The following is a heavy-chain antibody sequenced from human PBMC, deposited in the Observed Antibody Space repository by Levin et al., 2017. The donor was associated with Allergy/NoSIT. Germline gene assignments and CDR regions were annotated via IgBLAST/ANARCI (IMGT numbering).Heavy chain of an antibody. CDR1: GGSFSGYY. J-gene: IGHJ4*02. CDR2: INHSGST. D-gene: IGHD3-10*01. Sequence: SETLSLTCAVYGGSFSGYYWSWIRQPPGKGLEWIGEINHSGSTNYNPSLKSRVTISVDTSKNQFSLKLSSVTAADTAVYYCARAHPGDFDWFDYWGQGTLVTVSS. V-gene: IGHV4-34*01. CDR3: ARAHPGDFDWFDY.